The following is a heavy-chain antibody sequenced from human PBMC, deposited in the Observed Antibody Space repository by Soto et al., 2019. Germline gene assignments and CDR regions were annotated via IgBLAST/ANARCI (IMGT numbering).Heavy chain of an antibody. Sequence: QVQLVQSGAEVKNPGASVKVSCKASGYTFTSYDINGVRQATGQGLEWMGWMNPNSCNTGYAQQFRGRVTMTRNTSISTAYMELSRLRSEDTAVYYCARTLYGDNVDYWGQGTLGTVSS. V-gene: IGHV1-8*01. J-gene: IGHJ4*02. CDR2: MNPNSCNT. CDR1: GYTFTSYD. CDR3: ARTLYGDNVDY. D-gene: IGHD4-17*01.